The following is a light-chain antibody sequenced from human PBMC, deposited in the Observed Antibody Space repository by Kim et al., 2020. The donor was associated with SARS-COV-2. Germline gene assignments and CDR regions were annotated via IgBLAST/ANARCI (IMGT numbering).Light chain of an antibody. J-gene: IGLJ2*01. CDR3: QSYDSSLGGSV. CDR1: TSNSGAGYD. V-gene: IGLV1-40*01. Sequence: GVTTACTGSTSNSGAGYDVHWYQQLPGAAPKLLIYTNINRPSGVPDRFFGSKSGTSASLAITGLQAADEADYYCQSYDSSLGGSVFGGGTQLTVL. CDR2: TNI.